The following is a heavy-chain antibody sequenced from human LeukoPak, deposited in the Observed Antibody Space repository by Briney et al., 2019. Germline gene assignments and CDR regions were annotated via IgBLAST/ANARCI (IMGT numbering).Heavy chain of an antibody. CDR3: ARDPSSWYYYYMDV. CDR1: GFTFSSYS. V-gene: IGHV3-48*01. Sequence: GGSLRLSCAASGFTFSSYSMNWVGQAPGKGLEWVSYISSSSSTIYYADSVKGRFTISRDNAKNSLYLQMNSLRAEDTAVYYCARDPSSWYYYYMDVWGKGTTVTVSS. J-gene: IGHJ6*03. CDR2: ISSSSSTI. D-gene: IGHD6-13*01.